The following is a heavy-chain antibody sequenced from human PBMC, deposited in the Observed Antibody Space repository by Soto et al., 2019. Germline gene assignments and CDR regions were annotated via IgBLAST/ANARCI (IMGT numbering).Heavy chain of an antibody. D-gene: IGHD2-2*01. Sequence: KTSETLSLTCTVSGGSISSSSYYWGWIRQPPGKGLEWIGSIYYSGSTYYNPSLKSRVTISVDTSKNQFSLKLSSVTAADTAVYYRARHAVVPAAMGYYYGMDVWGQGTTVTVSS. J-gene: IGHJ6*02. CDR1: GGSISSSSYY. V-gene: IGHV4-39*01. CDR2: IYYSGST. CDR3: ARHAVVPAAMGYYYGMDV.